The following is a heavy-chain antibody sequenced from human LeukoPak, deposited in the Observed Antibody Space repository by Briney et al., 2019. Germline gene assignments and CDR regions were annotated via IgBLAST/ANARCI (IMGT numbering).Heavy chain of an antibody. D-gene: IGHD3-9*01. CDR1: GYTSSNYC. J-gene: IGHJ3*02. Sequence: GASVKVSCKASGYTSSNYCIHRLRQAPGQGFERMGIFNPTYSIPIYAPTFEGRVTMTSDMSTSTFYMDLSTLRSEDTAVYFCAKDPRNILTGDFDDFDIWGQGTVVIVSS. CDR2: FNPTYSIP. V-gene: IGHV1-46*01. CDR3: AKDPRNILTGDFDDFDI.